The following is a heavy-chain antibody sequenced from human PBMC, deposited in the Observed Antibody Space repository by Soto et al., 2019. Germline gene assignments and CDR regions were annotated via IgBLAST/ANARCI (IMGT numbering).Heavy chain of an antibody. D-gene: IGHD2-8*01. CDR1: GFTFSSYG. Sequence: GGSLRLSCAASGFTFSSYGMHWVRQAPGKGLEWVAVIWYDGSNKYYADSVKGRFTISRDNSKNTLYLQMNSLRAEDTAVYYCAREDPRWYAIDYWGQGTLVTVSS. CDR2: IWYDGSNK. CDR3: AREDPRWYAIDY. V-gene: IGHV3-33*01. J-gene: IGHJ4*02.